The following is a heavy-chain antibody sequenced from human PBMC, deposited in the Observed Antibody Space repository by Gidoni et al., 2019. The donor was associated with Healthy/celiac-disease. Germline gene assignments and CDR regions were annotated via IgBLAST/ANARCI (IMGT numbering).Heavy chain of an antibody. J-gene: IGHJ6*02. D-gene: IGHD3-10*01. Sequence: EVQLVESGGGLVQPGGSLRLSCAASGFTVSSNYMSWVRQAPGKGLAWVSVIYSGGSTYYADSVKGRFTISRDNSKNTLYLQMNSLRAEDTAVYYCARDHDYYGSGSYYPNYYYGMDVWGQGTTVTVSS. CDR2: IYSGGST. CDR1: GFTVSSNY. CDR3: ARDHDYYGSGSYYPNYYYGMDV. V-gene: IGHV3-66*02.